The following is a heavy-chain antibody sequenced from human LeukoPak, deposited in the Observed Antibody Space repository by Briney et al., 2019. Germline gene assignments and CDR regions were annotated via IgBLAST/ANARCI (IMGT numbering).Heavy chain of an antibody. J-gene: IGHJ4*02. D-gene: IGHD6-13*01. Sequence: PSETLSLTCTVSGGSISSYYWGWIRQPPGKGLEWIGSIYYSGSTYYNPSLKSRVTISVDTSKNQFSLKLSSVTAADTAVYYCARAPEDSSSTNWGQGTLVSVSS. CDR2: IYYSGST. CDR3: ARAPEDSSSTN. CDR1: GGSISSYY. V-gene: IGHV4-39*07.